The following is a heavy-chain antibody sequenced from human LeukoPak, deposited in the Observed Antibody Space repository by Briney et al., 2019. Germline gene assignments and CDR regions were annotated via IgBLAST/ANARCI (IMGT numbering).Heavy chain of an antibody. Sequence: ASVKVSCKASGYTFTGHYMHWARQAPGRGLEWMGWINPNTGDRNSTQNFQGRVTMTRDPSISTVYMELSRLRPDDTSVYYCAREGWDQRDTAAFDHWGQGTLVTVSS. D-gene: IGHD6-19*01. CDR1: GYTFTGHY. J-gene: IGHJ4*02. CDR3: AREGWDQRDTAAFDH. V-gene: IGHV1-2*02. CDR2: INPNTGDR.